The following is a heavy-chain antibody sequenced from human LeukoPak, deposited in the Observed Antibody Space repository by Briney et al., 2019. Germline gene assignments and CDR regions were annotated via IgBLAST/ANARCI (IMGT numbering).Heavy chain of an antibody. Sequence: SETLSLTCTVSGGSISSYYWSWIRQPPGKGLEWIGYIYYSGNTNYNPSLKSRVTISVDTSKNQFSLKLSSVTAADTAVYYCARRSGSGWYIYWGQGTLVTVSS. J-gene: IGHJ4*02. CDR1: GGSISSYY. CDR2: IYYSGNT. CDR3: ARRSGSGWYIY. V-gene: IGHV4-59*08. D-gene: IGHD6-19*01.